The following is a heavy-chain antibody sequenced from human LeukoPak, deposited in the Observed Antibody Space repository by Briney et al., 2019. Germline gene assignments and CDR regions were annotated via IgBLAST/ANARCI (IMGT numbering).Heavy chain of an antibody. CDR3: AKSGSSSSRFQH. V-gene: IGHV3-23*01. Sequence: PGGSLRLSCAASGFTFSSYAMSWLHQAPGKGLEWVSAISGSGGSTYYADSVKGRFTISRDNSKNTLYLQMNSLRAEDTAVYYCAKSGSSSSRFQHWGQGTLVTVSS. J-gene: IGHJ1*01. CDR1: GFTFSSYA. CDR2: ISGSGGST. D-gene: IGHD6-13*01.